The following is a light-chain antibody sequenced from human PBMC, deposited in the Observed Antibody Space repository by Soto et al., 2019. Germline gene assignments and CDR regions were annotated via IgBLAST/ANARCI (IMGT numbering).Light chain of an antibody. V-gene: IGKV3-11*01. CDR2: DAS. CDR3: QHRSNWPLT. J-gene: IGKJ4*01. Sequence: ESVLTQSPATLSLSPGEGATLSCRASQSANSYLFWYQQKPGQAPRLLIDDASNRATGIPARFSGSGSGTDFTLTISSLEPEDFAVYYCQHRSNWPLTLGGGTKVDIK. CDR1: QSANSY.